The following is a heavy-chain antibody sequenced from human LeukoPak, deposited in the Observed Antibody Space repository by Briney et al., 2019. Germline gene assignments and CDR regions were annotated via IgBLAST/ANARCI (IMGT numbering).Heavy chain of an antibody. V-gene: IGHV3-66*01. Sequence: GGSLRLACAASGYSVSDKPMTWVRQAAGKGLEWVSVIYQVGSTHYSESVRGRFYISRDNSKNTLYLQMNSLGAEDTAVYYCAGGPDSNRGHYDYWGQGTLVTVSS. CDR1: GYSVSDKP. CDR3: AGGPDSNRGHYDY. CDR2: IYQVGST. D-gene: IGHD1/OR15-1a*01. J-gene: IGHJ4*02.